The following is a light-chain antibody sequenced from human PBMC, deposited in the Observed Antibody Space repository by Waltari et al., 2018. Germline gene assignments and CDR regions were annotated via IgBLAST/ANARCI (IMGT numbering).Light chain of an antibody. J-gene: IGKJ1*01. CDR2: WAS. V-gene: IGKV4-1*01. CDR3: LQYLHTPRT. Sequence: DVVMTQSPDSLAVSLGERATINCKSSQSLLYTSNNKNYLAWYQQKPGQPPKIRIYWASIRESGVPDRFSGSGSGTDFTLTISGLQAEDVASYFCLQYLHTPRTFGQGTKVEIK. CDR1: QSLLYTSNNKNY.